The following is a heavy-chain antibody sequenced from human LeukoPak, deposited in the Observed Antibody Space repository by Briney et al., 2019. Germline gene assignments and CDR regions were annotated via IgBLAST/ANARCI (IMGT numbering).Heavy chain of an antibody. CDR1: GGSISSSSYY. CDR2: IYYSGST. Sequence: SETLSLTCTVSGGSISSSSYYWGWIRQPPGKGLEWIGSIYYSGSTYYNPSLKSRVTISVDTSKNQFSLKLSSATAADTAVYYCASSARNPVVPAAIHYFDYWGQGTLVTVSS. CDR3: ASSARNPVVPAAIHYFDY. V-gene: IGHV4-39*01. J-gene: IGHJ4*02. D-gene: IGHD2-2*01.